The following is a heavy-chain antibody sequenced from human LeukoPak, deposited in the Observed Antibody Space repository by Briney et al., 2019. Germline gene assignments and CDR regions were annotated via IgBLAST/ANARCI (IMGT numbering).Heavy chain of an antibody. CDR2: IYYSGST. Sequence: SETLSLTCTVSGGSISSYYWSWIRQPPGKGLEWIGYIYYSGSTNYNPSLKSRVTISVDTSKNQFSLKLSSVTAADTAVYYCARRYSSSSYFGYWGQGTLVTVSS. D-gene: IGHD6-6*01. CDR3: ARRYSSSSYFGY. V-gene: IGHV4-59*08. CDR1: GGSISSYY. J-gene: IGHJ4*02.